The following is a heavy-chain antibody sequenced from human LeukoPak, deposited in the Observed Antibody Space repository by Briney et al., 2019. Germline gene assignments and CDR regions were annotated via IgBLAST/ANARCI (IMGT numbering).Heavy chain of an antibody. J-gene: IGHJ4*02. CDR2: TSDRGDYT. CDR1: GFTFTSYS. Sequence: GGSLRLSCAASGFTFTSYSMSWVRQAPGKGLEWVSGTSDRGDYTYYADSVRGRLTISGDNSKNTLYLQMNSLRAEDTALYFCAKKAQYNGNYPLDYWGQGTLVTVSS. V-gene: IGHV3-23*01. CDR3: AKKAQYNGNYPLDY. D-gene: IGHD1-26*01.